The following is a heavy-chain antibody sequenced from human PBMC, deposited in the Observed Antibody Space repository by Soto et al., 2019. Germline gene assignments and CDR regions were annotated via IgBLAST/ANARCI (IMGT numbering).Heavy chain of an antibody. Sequence: GGSLRLSCAASGFTFSTNVMTWVRQAPGKGLEWVSSISGIGGTTYYADSVKGRFTISRDNSKNSLFLQMNSLRGEDTAVYYCAKVSFTFGGVIGFFDIWGQGTMVTVSS. J-gene: IGHJ3*02. CDR3: AKVSFTFGGVIGFFDI. V-gene: IGHV3-23*01. CDR2: ISGIGGTT. D-gene: IGHD3-16*02. CDR1: GFTFSTNV.